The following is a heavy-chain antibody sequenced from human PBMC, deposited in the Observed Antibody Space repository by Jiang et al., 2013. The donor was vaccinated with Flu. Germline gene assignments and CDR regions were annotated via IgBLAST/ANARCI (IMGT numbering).Heavy chain of an antibody. Sequence: PTQTLTLTCTFSGFSLSTSGMCVSWIRQPPGKALEWLALIDWDDDKYYSTSLKTRLTISKDTSKNQVVLTMTNMDPVDTATYYCAHSKSSGWYFYFDYWGQGTLVTVSS. CDR1: GFSLSTSGMC. J-gene: IGHJ4*02. D-gene: IGHD6-19*01. V-gene: IGHV2-70*12. CDR3: AHSKSSGWYFYFDY. CDR2: IDWDDDK.